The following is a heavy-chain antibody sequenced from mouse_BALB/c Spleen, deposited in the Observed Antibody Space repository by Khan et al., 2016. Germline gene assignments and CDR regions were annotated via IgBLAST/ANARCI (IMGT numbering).Heavy chain of an antibody. Sequence: QIQLVQSGPELKKPGETVKISCKASEYTFTNYGMNWVKQAPGKGLQWMGWKTTNTGEPTYAEEFKGRFAFSLEASASTAYLQINNLKNEDSATYVAARTGEKQYYAMDYRGQGTSVTVSS. J-gene: IGHJ4*01. V-gene: IGHV9-3*02. D-gene: IGHD2-13*01. CDR3: ARTGEKQYYAMDY. CDR2: KTTNTGEP. CDR1: EYTFTNYG.